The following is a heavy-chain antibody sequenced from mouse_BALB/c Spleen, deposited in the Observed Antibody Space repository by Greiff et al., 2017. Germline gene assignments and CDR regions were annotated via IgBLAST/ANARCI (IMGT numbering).Heavy chain of an antibody. CDR2: VNPYNGGT. Sequence: EVQLVESGPELVKPGASVKMSCKASGYTFTDYYMDWVKQSHGESFEWIGRVNPYNGGTSYNQKFKGKATLTVDKSSSTAYMELNSLTSEDSAVYYCARMITTGAWFAYWGQGTLVTVSA. J-gene: IGHJ3*01. D-gene: IGHD2-4*01. V-gene: IGHV1-19*01. CDR1: GYTFTDYY. CDR3: ARMITTGAWFAY.